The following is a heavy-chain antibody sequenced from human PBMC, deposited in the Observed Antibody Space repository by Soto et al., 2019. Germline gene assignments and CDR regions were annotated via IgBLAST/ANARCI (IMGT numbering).Heavy chain of an antibody. CDR1: GYSFSDYD. V-gene: IGHV1-8*01. J-gene: IGHJ5*02. Sequence: QVQLVQSGAEVKKPGASVKVSCKASGYSFSDYDINWVRQATGQGHEWMGWMNPNSGNTGYAQKFKGRVTMTRNTSINTAYMELSSLGSEDTAVYYCARDNRYNWNDEGWFDPWGQGTLVTVSS. CDR2: MNPNSGNT. D-gene: IGHD1-20*01. CDR3: ARDNRYNWNDEGWFDP.